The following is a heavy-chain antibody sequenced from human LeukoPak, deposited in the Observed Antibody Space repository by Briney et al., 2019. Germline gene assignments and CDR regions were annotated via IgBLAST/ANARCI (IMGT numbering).Heavy chain of an antibody. CDR3: AELGITMIGGV. J-gene: IGHJ6*04. Sequence: GESLRLSCAASEFPFSSYAMSWVRQAPGKGLEWVSTISNSDDSTYYADSVKGRFTISRDNAKNSLYLQMNSLRAEDTAVYYCAELGITMIGGVWGKGTTVTISS. CDR1: EFPFSSYA. V-gene: IGHV3-23*01. D-gene: IGHD3-10*02. CDR2: ISNSDDST.